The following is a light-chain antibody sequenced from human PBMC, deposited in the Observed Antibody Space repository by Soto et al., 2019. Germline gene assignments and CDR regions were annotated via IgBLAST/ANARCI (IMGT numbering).Light chain of an antibody. J-gene: IGLJ2*01. CDR2: DNA. Sequence: QSVLTQPPSVSGAPGQRVTISCTGSSTNIGAGYGVHWYQQGPGTAPKVLTYDNANRPSGVPDRFSGSKSGASGSLAITGLQAEDEADYYCQSYDSSLSRLVFGGGTKLTVL. V-gene: IGLV1-40*01. CDR3: QSYDSSLSRLV. CDR1: STNIGAGYG.